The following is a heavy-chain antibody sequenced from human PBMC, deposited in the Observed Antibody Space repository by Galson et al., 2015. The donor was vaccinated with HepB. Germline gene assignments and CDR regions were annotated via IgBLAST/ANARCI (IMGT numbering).Heavy chain of an antibody. J-gene: IGHJ3*01. D-gene: IGHD3-22*01. Sequence: SVKVSCKASGYTFIGYYTHWVRLAPGQGLEWMGRINPDSGGTDYAQKFQGRVTMTRDSSTSTAYMELSSLRSDDTVVYYCARAYSSGYYYGAFDVWGQGTMVTVS. CDR3: ARAYSSGYYYGAFDV. CDR2: INPDSGGT. CDR1: GYTFIGYY. V-gene: IGHV1-2*05.